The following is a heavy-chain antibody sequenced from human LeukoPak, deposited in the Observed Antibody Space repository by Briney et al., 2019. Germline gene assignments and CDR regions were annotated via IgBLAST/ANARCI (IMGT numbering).Heavy chain of an antibody. D-gene: IGHD3-3*01. J-gene: IGHJ6*02. CDR1: GYTFTGYH. Sequence: ASVKVSCKASGYTFTGYHLHWVRQAPGHGLEWMGRINPNSGDTIYAQKFQGRVTMTRNTSISTAYMELSSLRSEDTAVYYCARGRSTYYDFWSVVRGGEQSYGMDVWGQGTTVTVSS. CDR3: ARGRSTYYDFWSVVRGGEQSYGMDV. V-gene: IGHV1-2*06. CDR2: INPNSGDT.